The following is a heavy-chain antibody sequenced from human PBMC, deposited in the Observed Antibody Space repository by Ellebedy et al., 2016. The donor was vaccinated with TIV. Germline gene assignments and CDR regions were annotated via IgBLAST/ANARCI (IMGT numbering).Heavy chain of an antibody. V-gene: IGHV4-39*01. Sequence: MPSETLSLTCTVSGGSIINSSYYCGWLRQPPGHGLEWIGSLYSSGTTCYNPSLKSRVTISVDTSKNQFSLKLISVTAADMAVYYCARHASLATMPIDPWGQGTLVTVSS. D-gene: IGHD5-24*01. J-gene: IGHJ5*02. CDR1: GGSIINSSYY. CDR3: ARHASLATMPIDP. CDR2: LYSSGTT.